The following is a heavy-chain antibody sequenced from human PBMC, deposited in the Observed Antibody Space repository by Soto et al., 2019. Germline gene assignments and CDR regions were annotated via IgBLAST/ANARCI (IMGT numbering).Heavy chain of an antibody. J-gene: IGHJ4*02. CDR1: GYTFNAYG. CDR3: ARAGGSGWKGY. D-gene: IGHD6-19*01. CDR2: ISGNNGDR. V-gene: IGHV1-18*04. Sequence: QVHLVQSGAELSQPGASVKVSCKTSGYTFNAYGISWVRQAPGQGLEWMGWISGNNGDRNSAQSFQYRLTWTTDTVTMTAFMELMSLRHDATDYYFCARAGGSGWKGYWGQGTLVTVSS.